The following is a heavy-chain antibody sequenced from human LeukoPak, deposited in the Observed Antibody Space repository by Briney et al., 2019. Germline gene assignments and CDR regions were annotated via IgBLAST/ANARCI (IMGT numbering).Heavy chain of an antibody. CDR3: ARDRPNYYGSDGHYYRRDGDY. CDR1: GFTFSIYA. D-gene: IGHD3-22*01. J-gene: IGHJ4*02. V-gene: IGHV3-23*01. Sequence: GGSLRLSCAASGFTFSIYAMSWVRQAPGKGLQWVSSITNRGESTWYLDSVKGRFTITRDNSENTLYLQMHSLRAEDTAVYYCARDRPNYYGSDGHYYRRDGDYWGRGTLVSVSS. CDR2: ITNRGEST.